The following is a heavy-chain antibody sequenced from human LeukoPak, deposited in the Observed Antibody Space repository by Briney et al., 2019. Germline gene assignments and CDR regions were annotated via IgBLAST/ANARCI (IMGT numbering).Heavy chain of an antibody. J-gene: IGHJ1*01. V-gene: IGHV3-23*01. D-gene: IGHD6-13*01. CDR1: GFPFSSYA. CDR2: ISSSCGDT. CDR3: AKGGYSNTWYAENFQH. Sequence: GGSPRLSCAASGFPFSSYAMSWVRQAPGKGLEWVSAISSSCGDTYYADSVKGRFTISRDNSKNTLYLQINTLRAEDTALYYCAKGGYSNTWYAENFQHWGQGTLVTVSS.